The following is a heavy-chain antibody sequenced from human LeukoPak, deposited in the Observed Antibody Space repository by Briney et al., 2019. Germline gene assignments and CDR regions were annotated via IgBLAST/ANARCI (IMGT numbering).Heavy chain of an antibody. V-gene: IGHV3-7*01. J-gene: IGHJ5*02. CDR3: ARDGRITIFGVKFDP. Sequence: PGGSLRLSCAVSGFSFSNFWMSWVRQAPGRGLEWVANIHPEGNEKYHVESVKGRFTISRDNAKNSLYLQMNSLRAEDTAVHYCARDGRITIFGVKFDPWGQGTLVTVSS. CDR1: GFSFSNFW. CDR2: IHPEGNEK. D-gene: IGHD3-3*01.